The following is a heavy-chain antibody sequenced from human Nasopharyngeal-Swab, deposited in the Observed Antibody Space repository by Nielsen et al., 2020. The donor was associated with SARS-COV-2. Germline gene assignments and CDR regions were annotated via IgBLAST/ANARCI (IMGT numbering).Heavy chain of an antibody. D-gene: IGHD3-22*01. V-gene: IGHV5-10-1*01. J-gene: IGHJ4*02. Sequence: DRQMPGKGLGWMGRIDPSDSYTNYSPSFQGHVTISADKSISTAYLQWSSLKASDTAMYYCARHPYYDSSGYSPLYFDYWGQGTLVTVSS. CDR3: ARHPYYDSSGYSPLYFDY. CDR2: IDPSDSYT.